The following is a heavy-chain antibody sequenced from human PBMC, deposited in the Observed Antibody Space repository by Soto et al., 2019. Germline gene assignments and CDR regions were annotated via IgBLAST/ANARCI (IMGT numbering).Heavy chain of an antibody. V-gene: IGHV3-21*01. CDR2: ISSSSDYI. D-gene: IGHD4-17*01. Sequence: GGSLRLSCAASGFTFRSYSMNWVRQAPGKGLEWVSSISSSSDYIYYADSVKGRFTISRDNAKSSLYLQMNSLRAEDTAVYYCERDNPTAHFDSWGQGTLVTVSS. CDR3: ERDNPTAHFDS. J-gene: IGHJ4*02. CDR1: GFTFRSYS.